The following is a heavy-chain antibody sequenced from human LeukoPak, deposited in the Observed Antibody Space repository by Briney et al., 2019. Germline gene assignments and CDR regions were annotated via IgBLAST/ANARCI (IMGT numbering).Heavy chain of an antibody. D-gene: IGHD3-22*01. Sequence: ASVKVSCKASGYTFTSYDINWVRQAPGQGLEWMGWISAYNGNTNNAQKLQGRVTMTTDTSTSTAYMELRSLRSDDTAVYYCARIDYYDSSGYSLVPFDYWGQGTLVTVSS. CDR3: ARIDYYDSSGYSLVPFDY. V-gene: IGHV1-18*01. CDR2: ISAYNGNT. J-gene: IGHJ4*02. CDR1: GYTFTSYD.